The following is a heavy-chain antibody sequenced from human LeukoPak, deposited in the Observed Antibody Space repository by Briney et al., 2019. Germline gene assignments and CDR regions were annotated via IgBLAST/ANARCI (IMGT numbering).Heavy chain of an antibody. J-gene: IGHJ4*02. CDR1: GFTFSHYW. Sequence: GGSLRLSCAPSGFTFSHYWMSWVRQAPGKGLEGVANINLDGSKKYYVDSVKGRFTTSRDNAQNSLYLQMNSLRVEDTAVYYCARDETGGYFENWGQGTLVTVSS. CDR2: INLDGSKK. CDR3: ARDETGGYFEN. V-gene: IGHV3-7*01. D-gene: IGHD3-10*01.